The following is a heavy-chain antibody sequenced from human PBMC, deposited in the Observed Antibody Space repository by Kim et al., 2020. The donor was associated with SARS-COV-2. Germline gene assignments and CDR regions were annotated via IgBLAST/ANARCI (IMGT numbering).Heavy chain of an antibody. CDR1: GFTFTNYA. J-gene: IGHJ4*02. V-gene: IGHV3-NL1*01. CDR3: AKGNLPSCSDVLWYSFYS. Sequence: GGSLRLSCAASGFTFTNYAMHWVRQAPGKGLEWVAVITNDGSDTYHADSVKGRFTISRDNSKNTVYLQMNSLRAEDTAMYYCAKGNLPSCSDVLWYSFYSWGQTSLITVSS. D-gene: IGHD6-13*01. CDR2: ITNDGSDT.